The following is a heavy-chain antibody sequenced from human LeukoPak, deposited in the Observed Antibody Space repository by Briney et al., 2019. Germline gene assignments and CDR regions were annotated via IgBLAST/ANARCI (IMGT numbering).Heavy chain of an antibody. D-gene: IGHD3-10*01. CDR2: IYHSGST. J-gene: IGHJ5*02. CDR3: ARGVVRGVITHRNWFDP. CDR1: GYSISSGYY. Sequence: SETLSLTCTVSGYSISSGYYWGWIRQPPGKGLEWIGSIYHSGSTYYNPSLKSRVTISVDTSKNQFSLKLSSVTAADTAVYYCARGVVRGVITHRNWFDPWGQGTLVTVSS. V-gene: IGHV4-38-2*02.